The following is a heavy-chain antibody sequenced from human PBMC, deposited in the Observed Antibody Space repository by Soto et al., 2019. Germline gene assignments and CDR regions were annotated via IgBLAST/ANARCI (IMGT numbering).Heavy chain of an antibody. J-gene: IGHJ5*02. Sequence: QVQLVQSGAEVKKPGSSVKVSCKASGGTFSSYAISWVRQAPGQGLEWMGGIIPIFGTANYAQKFQGRVTITAEESRSTAYMELSSLRSEDTAVYYWARDTYGDPAGHWFAPWGQGTLVTVSS. CDR2: IIPIFGTA. CDR1: GGTFSSYA. V-gene: IGHV1-69*12. D-gene: IGHD4-17*01. CDR3: ARDTYGDPAGHWFAP.